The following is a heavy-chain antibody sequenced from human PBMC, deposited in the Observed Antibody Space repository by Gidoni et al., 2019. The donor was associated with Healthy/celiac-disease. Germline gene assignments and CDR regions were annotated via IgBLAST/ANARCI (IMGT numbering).Heavy chain of an antibody. J-gene: IGHJ6*03. Sequence: QVPLVQSGAEVKKPGASVKVSCKVSGYTLTAFSMHWVRQAPGKGLAWMGGCDPEDGETIYEQKFQGRVTMTEDTSTDTAYMELSSLRSEDTAVYYCATQGRFVEWSRYYYDMDVWGKGTTVTVSS. CDR3: ATQGRFVEWSRYYYDMDV. CDR2: CDPEDGET. CDR1: GYTLTAFS. V-gene: IGHV1-24*01. D-gene: IGHD3-3*01.